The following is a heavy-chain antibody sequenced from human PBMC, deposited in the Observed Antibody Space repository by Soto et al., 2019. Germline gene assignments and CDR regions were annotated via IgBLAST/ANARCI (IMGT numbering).Heavy chain of an antibody. J-gene: IGHJ3*02. CDR2: IYTSGST. Sequence: QVQLQESGPGLVKPSETLSLTCTVSGGSISSYYWSWIRQPAGKGLEWIGRIYTSGSTNYNPSLKSRVTMSVDTSKNQFSLKLSSVTAADTAVYYCARAPYEYYDSSGYYPGAFDIWGQGTMVTVSS. V-gene: IGHV4-4*07. D-gene: IGHD3-22*01. CDR1: GGSISSYY. CDR3: ARAPYEYYDSSGYYPGAFDI.